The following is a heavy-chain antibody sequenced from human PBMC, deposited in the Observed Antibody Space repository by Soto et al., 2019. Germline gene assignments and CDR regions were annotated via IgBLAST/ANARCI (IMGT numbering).Heavy chain of an antibody. J-gene: IGHJ1*01. V-gene: IGHV4-30-4*01. D-gene: IGHD1-26*01. CDR2: IYYSGST. CDR3: ARGAPVGATDAEYFQH. Sequence: PSETLSLTCTVSGGSISSGDYYWSWIRQPPGKGLEWIGYIYYSGSTYYNPSLKSRVTISVDTSKNQFSLKLSSVTAADTAVYYCARGAPVGATDAEYFQHWGQGTLVTVSS. CDR1: GGSISSGDYY.